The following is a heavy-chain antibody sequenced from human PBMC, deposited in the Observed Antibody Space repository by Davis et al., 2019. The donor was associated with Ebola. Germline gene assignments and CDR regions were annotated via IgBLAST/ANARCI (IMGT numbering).Heavy chain of an antibody. CDR1: GGSFSGYY. D-gene: IGHD6-13*01. J-gene: IGHJ5*02. CDR3: ARDSSSWFWWFDP. V-gene: IGHV4-39*01. Sequence: GSLRLSCAVYGGSFSGYYWGWIRQPPGKGLEWIGSIYYSGSTYYNPSLKSRVTISVDTSKNQFSLKLSSVTAADTAVYYCARDSSSWFWWFDPWGQGTLVTVSS. CDR2: IYYSGST.